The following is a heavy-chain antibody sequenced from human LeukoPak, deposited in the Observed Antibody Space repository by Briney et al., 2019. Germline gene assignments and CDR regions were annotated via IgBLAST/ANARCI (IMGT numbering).Heavy chain of an antibody. V-gene: IGHV1-69*06. CDR1: GGTFSSYA. CDR3: ARGDGYSSPYYFDY. Sequence: ASVKVSCKASGGTFSSYAISWVRQAPGQGLEWMGGIIPIFGTANYAQKFQDRVTITADKSTSTAYMELSSLRSEDTAVYYCARGDGYSSPYYFDYWGQGTLVTVSS. J-gene: IGHJ4*02. D-gene: IGHD5-18*01. CDR2: IIPIFGTA.